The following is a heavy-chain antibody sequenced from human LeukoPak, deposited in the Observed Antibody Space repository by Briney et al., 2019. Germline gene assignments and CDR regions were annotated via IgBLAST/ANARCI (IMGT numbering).Heavy chain of an antibody. V-gene: IGHV4-59*01. J-gene: IGHJ6*03. D-gene: IGHD2-15*01. CDR1: GGSISSYY. CDR2: IYYSGST. CDR3: ARSVEGYCSGDNCYYYYYYMDV. Sequence: SETLSLTCTVSGGSISSYYWSWIRQPPGKGLEWIGYIYYSGSTNYNPSLKSRVTISVDTSKNQFSLKLSSVTAADTAVYYCARSVEGYCSGDNCYYYYYYMDVWGQGTMVTVSS.